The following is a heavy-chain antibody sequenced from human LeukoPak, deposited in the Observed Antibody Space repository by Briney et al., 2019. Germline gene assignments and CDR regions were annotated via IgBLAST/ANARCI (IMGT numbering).Heavy chain of an antibody. CDR2: ISSSSSYI. CDR3: ARDLYDSGAYSSPIDY. D-gene: IGHD3-22*01. Sequence: PGGLRLSCAAYGFTLSSHSMNWVRQAPGKGLEWVSSISSSSSYIHSADSVKGRFTISRDNAKNSLYLQMNSLRAEDTAVYYCARDLYDSGAYSSPIDYWGQGTLVTVSS. J-gene: IGHJ4*02. CDR1: GFTLSSHS. V-gene: IGHV3-21*01.